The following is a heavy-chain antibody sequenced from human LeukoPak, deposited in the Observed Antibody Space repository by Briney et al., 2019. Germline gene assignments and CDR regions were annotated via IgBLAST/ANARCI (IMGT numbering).Heavy chain of an antibody. CDR3: TKVPWPIHMATISAY. V-gene: IGHV3-23*01. J-gene: IGHJ4*02. Sequence: QPGGSLRLSCTASGFTFSTYAMSWVRQAPGKGLEWVSGISASGGATYYADSVKGRFTISRDNSKNTLFLQTNSLRAEDTAIYSCTKVPWPIHMATISAYWGQGTLVTVSS. CDR1: GFTFSTYA. D-gene: IGHD5-24*01. CDR2: ISASGGAT.